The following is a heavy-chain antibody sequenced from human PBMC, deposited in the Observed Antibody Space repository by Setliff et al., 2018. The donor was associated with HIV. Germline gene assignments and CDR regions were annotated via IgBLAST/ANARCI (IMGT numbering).Heavy chain of an antibody. CDR2: IFPNAEK. V-gene: IGHV2-26*01. CDR3: ARIRRRITIFGVVTDYGMDV. Sequence: SGPTLVNPTETLTLTCTVSGFSLSNTRMGLSWIRQPPGKALEWLAHIFPNAEKSYSASLKTRLTISKDTSKNQVVLTMTNMDPVDTATYYCARIRRRITIFGVVTDYGMDVWGQGTTVTVSS. D-gene: IGHD3-3*01. CDR1: GFSLSNTRMG. J-gene: IGHJ6*02.